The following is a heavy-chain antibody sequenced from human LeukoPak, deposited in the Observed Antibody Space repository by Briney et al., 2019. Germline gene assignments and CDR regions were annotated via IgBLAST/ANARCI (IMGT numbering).Heavy chain of an antibody. D-gene: IGHD2-2*02. Sequence: ASVKVSCKASGYTFTSYDINWVRQATGQGLEWMGWMNPNSGNTGYAQKFQGRVTITTDESTSTAYMELSSLRSEDTAVYYCARVNQLLNLDYWGQGTLVTVSS. CDR3: ARVNQLLNLDY. V-gene: IGHV1-8*01. J-gene: IGHJ4*02. CDR1: GYTFTSYD. CDR2: MNPNSGNT.